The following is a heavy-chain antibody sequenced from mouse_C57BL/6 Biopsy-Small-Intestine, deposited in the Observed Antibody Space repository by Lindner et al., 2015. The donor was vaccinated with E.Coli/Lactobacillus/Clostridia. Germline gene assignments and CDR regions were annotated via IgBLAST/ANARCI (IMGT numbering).Heavy chain of an antibody. Sequence: SVKVSCKTSGYTFSSYVIHWVRQAPGQRLEWMGWSNPVNGDTRYSQEFQGRVIFTWDTSASTAYMELSSLRSEDRAVYYCARGLSHGSYWTALDYWGQGSLVSVS. CDR3: ARGLSHGSYWTALDY. J-gene: IGHJ3*01. CDR2: SNPVNGDT. CDR1: GYTFSSYV. D-gene: IGHD6-1*01. V-gene: IGHV1-84*02.